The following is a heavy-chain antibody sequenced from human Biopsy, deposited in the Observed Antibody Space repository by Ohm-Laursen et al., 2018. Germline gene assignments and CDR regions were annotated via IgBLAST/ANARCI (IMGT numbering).Heavy chain of an antibody. CDR1: GVSINGGRYY. CDR3: ARATNSTGWPYYYFYGMDV. V-gene: IGHV4-61*01. D-gene: IGHD2/OR15-2a*01. Sequence: PGTLSLTCTVSGVSINGGRYYWNWIRHHPGKGLEWIGYIYYSGSTNYNPSLKSRVTISVDTSKNQFSLRLNSVTAADTAVYYCARATNSTGWPYYYFYGMDVWGQGTTVTVSS. CDR2: IYYSGST. J-gene: IGHJ6*02.